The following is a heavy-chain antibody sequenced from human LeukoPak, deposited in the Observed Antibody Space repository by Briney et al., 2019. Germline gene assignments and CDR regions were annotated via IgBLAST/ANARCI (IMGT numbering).Heavy chain of an antibody. CDR1: GGSFSGYY. D-gene: IGHD6-13*01. Sequence: SETLSLTCAVYGGSFSGYYWSWIRQSPGKGLEWIGEINDRGSTNYNASLKSRVTMSVDTSKNQFSLKLNSVTAADTAVYYCARVGSSWIHPFEYWGQGTLVTVSS. CDR2: INDRGST. CDR3: ARVGSSWIHPFEY. J-gene: IGHJ4*02. V-gene: IGHV4-34*10.